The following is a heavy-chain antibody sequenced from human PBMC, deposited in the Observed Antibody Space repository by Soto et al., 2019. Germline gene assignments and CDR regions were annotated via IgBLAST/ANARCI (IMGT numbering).Heavy chain of an antibody. Sequence: PGGSLRLSCAASGFSFEDYTMHWVRHTPGKGPEWVSVISWDGGRTLYSDSVKSRFIISRDNSKNSLYLQMNSLTTEDTALYFCARDTYDVLTGQTRYLDHWGQGTLVTVSS. CDR2: ISWDGGRT. CDR1: GFSFEDYT. D-gene: IGHD3-9*01. CDR3: ARDTYDVLTGQTRYLDH. V-gene: IGHV3-43*01. J-gene: IGHJ4*02.